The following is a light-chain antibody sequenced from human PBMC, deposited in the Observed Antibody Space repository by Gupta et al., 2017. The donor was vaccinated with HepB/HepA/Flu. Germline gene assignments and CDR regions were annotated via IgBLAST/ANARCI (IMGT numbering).Light chain of an antibody. CDR1: SGHSSYA. J-gene: IGLJ2*01. CDR3: QTWGTGILVV. V-gene: IGLV4-69*01. CDR2: VNSDGSH. Sequence: QLVLTQSPSASASLGASVTLTCTLSSGHSSYAIAWHQQQPEKGPRYLMKVNSDGSHSKGDGIPDRFSGSSSGAERYLTISSLQSEDEADYYCQTWGTGILVVFGGGTKLTVL.